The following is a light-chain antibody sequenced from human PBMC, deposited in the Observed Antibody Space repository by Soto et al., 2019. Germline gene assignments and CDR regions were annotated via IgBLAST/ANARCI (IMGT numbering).Light chain of an antibody. Sequence: QLVLAQPPSASGTPGQRVAISCSGTSSNIGSNPVNWFQQLPGTAPKLLIYGSNQRPSGVPDRFSGSKSGTSATLAISGLQSADESDYYCAAWYDNLCGPVYGGGTNLTVL. J-gene: IGLJ2*01. CDR1: SSNIGSNP. CDR2: GSN. CDR3: AAWYDNLCGPV. V-gene: IGLV1-44*01.